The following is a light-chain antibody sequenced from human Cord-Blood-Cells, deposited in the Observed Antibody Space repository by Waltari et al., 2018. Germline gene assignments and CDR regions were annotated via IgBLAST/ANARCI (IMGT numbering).Light chain of an antibody. V-gene: IGLV2-14*01. J-gene: IGLJ2*01. Sequence: QSALTQPASVSGSPGQSITISCTGTSSDVGGYNYVSCYQKHPGKAPKLMIYEVSNRPSGVSNRFSGSKSGNTASLTISGLQAEDEADYYCSSYTSSSTLNVVFGGGTKLTVL. CDR2: EVS. CDR1: SSDVGGYNY. CDR3: SSYTSSSTLNVV.